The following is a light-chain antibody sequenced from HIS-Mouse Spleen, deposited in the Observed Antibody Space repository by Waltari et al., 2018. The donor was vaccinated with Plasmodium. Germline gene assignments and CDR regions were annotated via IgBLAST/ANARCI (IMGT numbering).Light chain of an antibody. Sequence: EIVLTQSPATLSFSPGARATLPSRASQSVISYLACYQQKPGQAPSLLIYDASNRATGVPARFSGSGSGTDFTLTISSLEPEDFAVYYCQQRSNWPITFGPGTKVDIK. CDR1: QSVISY. CDR2: DAS. CDR3: QQRSNWPIT. V-gene: IGKV3-11*01. J-gene: IGKJ3*01.